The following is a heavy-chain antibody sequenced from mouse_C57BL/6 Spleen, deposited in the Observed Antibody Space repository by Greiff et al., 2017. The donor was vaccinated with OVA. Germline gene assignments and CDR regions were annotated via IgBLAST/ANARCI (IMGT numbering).Heavy chain of an antibody. CDR3: ARYDYFAY. J-gene: IGHJ3*01. CDR2: INPSTGGT. V-gene: IGHV1-42*01. Sequence: VQLQQPGPELVKPGASVKISCKASGYSFTGYYMNWVKQSPEKSLEWIGEINPSTGGTTYNQKFKAKATLTVDKSSSTAYMQLKSLTSEDSAVYYCARYDYFAYWGQGTLVTVSA. D-gene: IGHD2-4*01. CDR1: GYSFTGYY.